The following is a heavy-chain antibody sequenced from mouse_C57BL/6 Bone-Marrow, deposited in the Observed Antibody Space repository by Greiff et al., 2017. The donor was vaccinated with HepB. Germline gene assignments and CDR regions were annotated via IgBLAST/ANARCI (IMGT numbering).Heavy chain of an antibody. V-gene: IGHV7-1*01. Sequence: EVMLVESGGGLVQSGRSLRLSCATSGFTFSDFYMEWVRQAPGKGLEWIAASRNKANDYTTEYSASVKGRFIVSRDTSQSILYLQMNALRAEDTAIYYCARDALTVGYAMDYWGQGTSVTVSS. CDR3: ARDALTVGYAMDY. D-gene: IGHD1-1*01. CDR1: GFTFSDFY. J-gene: IGHJ4*01. CDR2: SRNKANDYTT.